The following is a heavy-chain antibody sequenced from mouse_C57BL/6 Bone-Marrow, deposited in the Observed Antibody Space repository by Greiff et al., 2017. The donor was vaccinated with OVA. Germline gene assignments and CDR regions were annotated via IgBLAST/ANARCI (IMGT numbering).Heavy chain of an antibody. CDR1: GYPFTEYT. D-gene: IGHD1-1*01. Sequence: VQLVESGAELVKPGASVKLSCKASGYPFTEYTIHWVKQRSGQGLEWIGWFYPGSGSIKYNEKFKDKATLTADKSSSTVYMELSRLTSEDSAVYFCARHEAYYYGSSYAWFAYWGQGTLVTVSA. J-gene: IGHJ3*01. CDR2: FYPGSGSI. V-gene: IGHV1-62-2*01. CDR3: ARHEAYYYGSSYAWFAY.